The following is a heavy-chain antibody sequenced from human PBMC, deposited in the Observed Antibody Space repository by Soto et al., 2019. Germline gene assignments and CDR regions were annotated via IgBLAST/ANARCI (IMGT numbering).Heavy chain of an antibody. J-gene: IGHJ4*02. Sequence: QVQLQESGPGLVKPSQTLSLTCTFSGGSIRSGGYYWSWIRQHPGKGLEWIGSIYYSGSTYYIPSLKSRVTRSVDTSKNQLSLKLSSVTAADTAVYYCARGVLHWGQGTLVTVSS. CDR1: GGSIRSGGYY. V-gene: IGHV4-31*03. CDR3: ARGVLH. CDR2: IYYSGST. D-gene: IGHD3-10*01.